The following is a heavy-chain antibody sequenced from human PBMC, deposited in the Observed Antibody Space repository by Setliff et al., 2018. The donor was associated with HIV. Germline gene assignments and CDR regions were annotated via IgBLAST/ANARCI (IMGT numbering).Heavy chain of an antibody. CDR3: VRDRSLRFSQSPSLHYFDV. CDR2: IYNSGHA. J-gene: IGHJ3*01. CDR1: GGSISSSSSY. Sequence: SETLSLTCTVSGGSISSSSSYWGRIRQSPRKGLEWLGSIYNSGHASSNPSRWSRVTMSVDTSKNRFSLRLTSVTAADTAVYYCVRDRSLRFSQSPSLHYFDVWGQGILVTVSS. V-gene: IGHV4-39*07.